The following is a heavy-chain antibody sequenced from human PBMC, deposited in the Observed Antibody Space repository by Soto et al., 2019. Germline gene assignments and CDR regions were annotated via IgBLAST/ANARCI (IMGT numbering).Heavy chain of an antibody. Sequence: QVQLVQSGAEVKKPGASVKVSCKASGYTFTGYYIHWVRQAPGQGLEWRGWVNPSNGGTNYAQNFQGWVTMTRDTSISTAYMELSRLRSDDTAVYYCVTSRVSIAVAGETEYYFDYWGQGTLVTVSS. D-gene: IGHD6-19*01. CDR2: VNPSNGGT. CDR3: VTSRVSIAVAGETEYYFDY. V-gene: IGHV1-2*04. J-gene: IGHJ4*02. CDR1: GYTFTGYY.